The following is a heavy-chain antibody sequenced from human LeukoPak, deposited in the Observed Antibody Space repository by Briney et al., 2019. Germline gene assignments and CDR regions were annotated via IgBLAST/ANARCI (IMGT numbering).Heavy chain of an antibody. V-gene: IGHV1-58*01. CDR3: ASDPPYTSSSAW. CDR1: GFTFTSTA. J-gene: IGHJ4*02. D-gene: IGHD2-2*01. CDR2: VLVGSGNA. Sequence: SVKVSCKASGFTFTSTAVQWVRQARGQRLEWIGWVLVGSGNANYAQMFQERVTLTWDVSTSTASLVLSSLRAGDPAIYYCASDPPYTSSSAWWGQGTLVTVSS.